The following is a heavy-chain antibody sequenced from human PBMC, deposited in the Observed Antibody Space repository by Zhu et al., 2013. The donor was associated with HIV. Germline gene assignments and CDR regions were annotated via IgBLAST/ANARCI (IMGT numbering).Heavy chain of an antibody. V-gene: IGHV1-8*03. Sequence: QVQLVQSGAEVRKPGASVKVSCKTSGYTFSTFDINWVRQAAGQGLEWMGWMNPKSGNTGYAQTFRGRFTITADRSTSTAYLELRSLRSDDTAVYYCARDRYYNLRGYYYESADWGQGTLVTVSS. CDR1: GYTFSTFD. CDR3: ARDRYYNLRGYYYESAD. J-gene: IGHJ4*02. D-gene: IGHD3-22*01. CDR2: MNPKSGNT.